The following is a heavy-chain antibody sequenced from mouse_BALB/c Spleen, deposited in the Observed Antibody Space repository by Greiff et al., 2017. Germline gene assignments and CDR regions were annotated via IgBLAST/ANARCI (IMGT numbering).Heavy chain of an antibody. CDR1: GFTFSSFG. CDR2: ISSGSSTI. V-gene: IGHV5-17*02. J-gene: IGHJ3*01. Sequence: EVHLVESGGGLVQPGGSRKLSCAASGFTFSSFGMHWVRQAPEKGLEWVAYISSGSSTIYYADTVKGRFTISRDNPKNTLFLQMTSLRSEDTAMYYCARSGSNYRFFAYWGQGTLVTVSA. D-gene: IGHD2-5*01. CDR3: ARSGSNYRFFAY.